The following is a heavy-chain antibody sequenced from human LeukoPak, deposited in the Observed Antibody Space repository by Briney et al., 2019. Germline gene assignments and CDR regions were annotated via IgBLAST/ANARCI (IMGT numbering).Heavy chain of an antibody. CDR1: GASVSSGDYY. Sequence: TTSETLSLTCTVSGASVSSGDYYWSWLRQPPGKGLEWIEYFYYSGSTYYNPSLKSRITISVDTSKNQFSLNLSSVTAADTAVYDCARRKGTRVYRGPGNLVTVS. V-gene: IGHV4-30-4*08. J-gene: IGHJ4*02. CDR3: ARRKGTRVY. CDR2: FYYSGST. D-gene: IGHD1-7*01.